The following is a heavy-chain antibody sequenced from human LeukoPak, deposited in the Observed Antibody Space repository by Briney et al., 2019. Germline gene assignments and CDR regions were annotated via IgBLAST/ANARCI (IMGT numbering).Heavy chain of an antibody. Sequence: PGGSLRLSCAASGFTFSSYEMNWVRQAPGKGLEWVSYISSSGSTIYYADSVKGRFTISRDNAKNSLYLQMNSLRAEDTAVYYCARDRDGSGYYYVSLRGFYDAFDIWGQGTMVTVSS. CDR3: ARDRDGSGYYYVSLRGFYDAFDI. CDR1: GFTFSSYE. V-gene: IGHV3-48*03. CDR2: ISSSGSTI. D-gene: IGHD3-22*01. J-gene: IGHJ3*02.